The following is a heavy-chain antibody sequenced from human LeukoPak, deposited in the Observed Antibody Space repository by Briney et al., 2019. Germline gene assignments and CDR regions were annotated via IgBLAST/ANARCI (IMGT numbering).Heavy chain of an antibody. Sequence: GGSLRLSCAASGFTVSSNYMTWIRQAPGERLEWVSIVYSGGDTYYADFVKGRFTISRDDSKNTLYLQMNSLRGDDTAVYYCAQDIGWLQFAYWGQGTLVTVSS. J-gene: IGHJ4*02. V-gene: IGHV3-53*01. D-gene: IGHD5-24*01. CDR2: VYSGGDT. CDR1: GFTVSSNY. CDR3: AQDIGWLQFAY.